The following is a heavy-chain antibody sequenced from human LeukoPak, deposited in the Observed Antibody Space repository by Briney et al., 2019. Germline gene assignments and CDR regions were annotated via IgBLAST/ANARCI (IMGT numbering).Heavy chain of an antibody. J-gene: IGHJ4*02. CDR1: GGSNNSYY. CDR2: IYYSGST. Sequence: SETLSLTCTVSGGSNNSYYWSWIRQPPGKGLEWIGYIYYSGSTNYNPSLTSRVTISVDTSENQFSLKLRSVTAADTAVYYCARGAYSSSFPYYFDYWGQGTLVTVSS. D-gene: IGHD6-6*01. CDR3: ARGAYSSSFPYYFDY. V-gene: IGHV4-59*01.